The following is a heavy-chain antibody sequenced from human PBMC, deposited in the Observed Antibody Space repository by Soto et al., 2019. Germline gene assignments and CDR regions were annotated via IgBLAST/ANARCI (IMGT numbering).Heavy chain of an antibody. CDR2: IKYDGSEV. J-gene: IGHJ4*02. Sequence: GGSLRLSCAGSGFTFSDYWMSWARQAPGKGLEWVANIKYDGSEVYYVDSVRGRFTISRDNAKNSLYLQMNSLRAEDTALYYCAKSTMTTVTWPYDYWGQGTLVTVSS. V-gene: IGHV3-7*05. D-gene: IGHD4-4*01. CDR3: AKSTMTTVTWPYDY. CDR1: GFTFSDYW.